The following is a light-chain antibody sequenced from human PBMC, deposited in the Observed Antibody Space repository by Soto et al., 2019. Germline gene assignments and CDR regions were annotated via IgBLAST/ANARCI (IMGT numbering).Light chain of an antibody. CDR1: SSNIGGNS. CDR3: GTWDSSLSAV. J-gene: IGLJ2*01. CDR2: DNN. V-gene: IGLV1-51*01. Sequence: QSVMTQPPSVSAAPGQRVTISCSGSSSNIGGNSVSWYQHLPGTAPKLLIYDNNKRPSGIPDRFSGSQSGTSATLGITGLQTGDEADYYCGTWDSSLSAVFGGGTKLTVL.